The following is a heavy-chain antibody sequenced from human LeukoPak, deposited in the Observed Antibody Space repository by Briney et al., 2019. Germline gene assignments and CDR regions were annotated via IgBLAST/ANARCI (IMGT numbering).Heavy chain of an antibody. V-gene: IGHV1-2*02. CDR1: GYTFTGYY. CDR2: INPNSGGT. Sequence: ASVKVSCKASGYTFTGYYMHWVRQAPGQGLEWMGWINPNSGGTNYEQKFQGRVTMTRDTSISTAYMELSRLRSDDTAVYYCARDQRLTYYYDSGSFPRFDPWGQGTLVTVSS. CDR3: ARDQRLTYYYDSGSFPRFDP. D-gene: IGHD3-10*01. J-gene: IGHJ5*02.